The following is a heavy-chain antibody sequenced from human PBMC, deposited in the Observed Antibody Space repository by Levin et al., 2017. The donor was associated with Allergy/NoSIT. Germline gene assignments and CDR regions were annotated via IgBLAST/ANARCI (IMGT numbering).Heavy chain of an antibody. CDR2: ISGSGGST. Sequence: PGGSLRLSCAASGFTFSSYAMSWVRQAPGKGLEWVSSISGSGGSTYYADSVKGRFTISRDNSKNTLYLQMNSLRAEDTAVFYCAKGLGSSSSYIGDCWGQGTLVTVSS. V-gene: IGHV3-23*01. J-gene: IGHJ4*02. CDR3: AKGLGSSSSYIGDC. D-gene: IGHD6-13*01. CDR1: GFTFSSYA.